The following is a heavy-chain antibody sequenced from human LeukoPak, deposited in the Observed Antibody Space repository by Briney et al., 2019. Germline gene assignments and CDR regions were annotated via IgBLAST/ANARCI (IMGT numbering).Heavy chain of an antibody. V-gene: IGHV3-74*01. CDR3: AKDYGSGSYSASEDFQH. Sequence: GGSLRPSCAVSGFTFRTYWMPWGRRSPGKGLGWLSHFNRDGINTDYGDSVNGRFVIYRDNAKNTLFLQINSLRAEDTAVYYCAKDYGSGSYSASEDFQHWGQGTVVTVSS. D-gene: IGHD1-26*01. J-gene: IGHJ1*01. CDR2: FNRDGINT. CDR1: GFTFRTYW.